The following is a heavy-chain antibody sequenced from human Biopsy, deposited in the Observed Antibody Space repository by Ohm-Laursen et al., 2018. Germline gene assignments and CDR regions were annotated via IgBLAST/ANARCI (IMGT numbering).Heavy chain of an antibody. CDR1: DGSISNIINY. Sequence: GTLSLTCAVTDGSISNIINYWGWIRQPLGKGLEWLGSIYHTGITNYNPSLKSRDTISVDTTNNHFSLKLFSLTAADTAVYYCARHSFGSGGDFWGQGTLVTVSS. CDR2: IYHTGIT. V-gene: IGHV4-39*01. CDR3: ARHSFGSGGDF. D-gene: IGHD3-10*01. J-gene: IGHJ4*02.